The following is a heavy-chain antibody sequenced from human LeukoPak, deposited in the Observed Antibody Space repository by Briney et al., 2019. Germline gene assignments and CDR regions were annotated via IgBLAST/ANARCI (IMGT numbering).Heavy chain of an antibody. V-gene: IGHV1-2*02. D-gene: IGHD6-6*01. Sequence: GASVTVSCKASGYTFTGYYMHWVRQAPGQGLEWMGWINPNSGGTNYAQKFQGRVTMTRDTSISTAYMELSRLRSDDTAVYYCARDSYSSSSRPFDPWGQGTLVTVSS. J-gene: IGHJ5*02. CDR1: GYTFTGYY. CDR2: INPNSGGT. CDR3: ARDSYSSSSRPFDP.